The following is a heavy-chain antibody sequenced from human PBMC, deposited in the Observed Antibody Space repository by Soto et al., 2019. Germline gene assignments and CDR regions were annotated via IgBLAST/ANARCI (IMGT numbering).Heavy chain of an antibody. Sequence: ESGGGLVQPGGSLRLSCAASGFTFKSYAMSWVRQPPGKGLEWVSGSSGSGGTTYHADSVTGRFTISRDNSKNKLYLQMNSLRVDDTAVYYCAKEPYSSFVLGTFHYWGQGALVTVSS. J-gene: IGHJ4*02. CDR1: GFTFKSYA. D-gene: IGHD6-19*01. CDR2: SSGSGGTT. V-gene: IGHV3-23*01. CDR3: AKEPYSSFVLGTFHY.